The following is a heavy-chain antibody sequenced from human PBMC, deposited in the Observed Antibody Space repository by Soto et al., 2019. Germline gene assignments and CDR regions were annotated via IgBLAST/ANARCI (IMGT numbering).Heavy chain of an antibody. Sequence: PSETLSLTCAVYGGSFSDYYWSWIRQPPGKGLEWIGYIYYSGSTYYNPSLKSRVTISVDTSKNQFSLKLSSVTAADTAVYYCARSVFPWGQGTLVTVSS. CDR2: IYYSGST. J-gene: IGHJ5*02. V-gene: IGHV4-34*09. CDR3: ARSVFP. CDR1: GGSFSDYY.